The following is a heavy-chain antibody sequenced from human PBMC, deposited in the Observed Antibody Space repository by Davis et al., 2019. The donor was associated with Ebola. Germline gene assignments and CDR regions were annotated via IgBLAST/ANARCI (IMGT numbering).Heavy chain of an antibody. Sequence: GGSLRPSCAASGFTSSSYSMNWVRQAPGKGLEWVSYISSSSSTIYYADSVKGRFTISRDNAKNSLYLQMNSLRAEDTAVYYCARDPGSSWYFMDVWGKGTTVAVSS. CDR2: ISSSSSTI. CDR3: ARDPGSSWYFMDV. D-gene: IGHD6-13*01. J-gene: IGHJ6*04. CDR1: GFTSSSYS. V-gene: IGHV3-48*04.